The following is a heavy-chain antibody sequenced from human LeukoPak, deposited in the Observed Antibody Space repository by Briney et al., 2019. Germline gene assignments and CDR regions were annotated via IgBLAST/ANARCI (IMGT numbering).Heavy chain of an antibody. CDR2: IWHDGSNK. Sequence: PGRSLRLSCAASGLTFSMYGMHWVRQAPGKGLGWVAVIWHDGSNKYYADSVKGRFTISRDNSKNTLYLQMNSLRPEDTAVYYCAKAYYDTSGYYYFDYWGHGTLVTVSS. CDR1: GLTFSMYG. J-gene: IGHJ4*01. D-gene: IGHD3-22*01. CDR3: AKAYYDTSGYYYFDY. V-gene: IGHV3-33*06.